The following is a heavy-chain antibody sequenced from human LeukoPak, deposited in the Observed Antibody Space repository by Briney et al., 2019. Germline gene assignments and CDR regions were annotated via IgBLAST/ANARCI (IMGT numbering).Heavy chain of an antibody. J-gene: IGHJ2*01. D-gene: IGHD2-21*02. CDR3: VTARASYCGGDCYFGYFDL. CDR2: ISSNGGST. Sequence: GGSLRLSCSASGFTFSSYAMHWVRQAPGKGLEYVSAISSNGGSTYYADSVKGRFTISRDNSKNTLYLQMSSLRAEDTAVYYCVTARASYCGGDCYFGYFDLWGRGTLVNVSS. CDR1: GFTFSSYA. V-gene: IGHV3-64D*09.